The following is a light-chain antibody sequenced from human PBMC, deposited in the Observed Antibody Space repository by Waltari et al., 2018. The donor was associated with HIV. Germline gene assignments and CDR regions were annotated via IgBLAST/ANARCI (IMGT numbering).Light chain of an antibody. Sequence: QSVLTQPASASGNPGQRVTISCSGSRSNIGTNTVSWYQQLPATAPKLLIFLGAQRPAGVPDRFSGSKSGTSASLANRGHQFEDEAVYFCAVWDDSLDGQPVFGGGTLLTV. J-gene: IGLJ7*01. CDR1: RSNIGTNT. CDR2: LGA. V-gene: IGLV1-44*01. CDR3: AVWDDSLDGQPV.